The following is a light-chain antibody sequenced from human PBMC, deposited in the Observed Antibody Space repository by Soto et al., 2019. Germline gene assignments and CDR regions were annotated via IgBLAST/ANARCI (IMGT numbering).Light chain of an antibody. Sequence: DIQMTQSPSTLSASIGDRVTITCRASQSISGWLAWYQQKPGKAPKLLIYKASTLESGVPSRFSGSGSGTEFTLTISSLQPDDFATYYCQQYNSYWTFGLGTKVEIK. CDR2: KAS. CDR3: QQYNSYWT. V-gene: IGKV1-5*03. CDR1: QSISGW. J-gene: IGKJ1*01.